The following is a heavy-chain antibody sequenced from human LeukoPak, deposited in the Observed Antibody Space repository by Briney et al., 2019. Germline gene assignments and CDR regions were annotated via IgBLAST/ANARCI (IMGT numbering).Heavy chain of an antibody. Sequence: SGPTLVNPTQTLTLTCTFSGFSLSTSGVGVGWIRQPPGKALEWLALIYWDDDKRYSPSLKSRLTITKDTSKNQVVLTMTNMDPVYTAPYYCAHSPPYTRAWYRNFDYWGQGTLVTVSS. CDR3: AHSPPYTRAWYRNFDY. V-gene: IGHV2-5*02. D-gene: IGHD3-16*01. J-gene: IGHJ4*02. CDR2: IYWDDDK. CDR1: GFSLSTSGVG.